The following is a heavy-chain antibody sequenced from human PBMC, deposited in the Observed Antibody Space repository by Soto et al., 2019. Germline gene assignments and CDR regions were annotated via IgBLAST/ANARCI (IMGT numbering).Heavy chain of an antibody. D-gene: IGHD1-1*01. Sequence: GRSLRLSCAASGFTFNSFTMNWVRQAPWKGLEWVSSISISSSYIYYADSVKGRFTISRDNAKSSLSLQMNSLRAEDTAVYYCARGGVPQASYIWGQGTMVTVSS. CDR2: ISISSSYI. V-gene: IGHV3-21*01. J-gene: IGHJ3*02. CDR3: ARGGVPQASYI. CDR1: GFTFNSFT.